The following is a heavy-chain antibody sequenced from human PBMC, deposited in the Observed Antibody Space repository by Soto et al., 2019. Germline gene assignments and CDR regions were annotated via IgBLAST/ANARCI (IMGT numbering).Heavy chain of an antibody. CDR1: GYTFTSYC. V-gene: IGHV1-18*01. CDR2: ISAYNGNT. CDR3: ARPTYYYDSSGYYYRYFDY. J-gene: IGHJ4*02. Sequence: ASVKVSCKASGYTFTSYCISWVRQAPGQGLEWMGWISAYNGNTNYAQKLQGRVTMTTDTSTSTAYMELRSLRSDDTAVYYCARPTYYYDSSGYYYRYFDYWGQGTLVTVSS. D-gene: IGHD3-22*01.